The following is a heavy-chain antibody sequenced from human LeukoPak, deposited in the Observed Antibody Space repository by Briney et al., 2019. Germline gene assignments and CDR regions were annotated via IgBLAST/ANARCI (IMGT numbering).Heavy chain of an antibody. J-gene: IGHJ4*02. CDR1: GFTFSSYA. CDR2: VSSSGSST. Sequence: SGGSLRLSCAASGFTFSSYAMSLVRQAPGKGLEWVSTVSSSGSSTYYADSVKGRFTISRDNSKNTLYLQMNSLRADDTAVYYCAKVDCSSTTCYTVDYWGQGTLVTVSS. CDR3: AKVDCSSTTCYTVDY. V-gene: IGHV3-23*01. D-gene: IGHD2-2*02.